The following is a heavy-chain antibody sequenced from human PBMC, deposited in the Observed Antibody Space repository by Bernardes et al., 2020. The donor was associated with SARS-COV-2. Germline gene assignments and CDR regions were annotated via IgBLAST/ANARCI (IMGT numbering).Heavy chain of an antibody. V-gene: IGHV4-59*01. CDR2: IYYSGST. D-gene: IGHD6-19*01. CDR3: ARARAEWLVIYEDY. Sequence: SETLSLTCTVSGGSISSYYWSWIRQPPGKGLEWIGYIYYSGSTNYNPSLKSRVTISVDTSKNQFSLKLSSVTAADTAVYYCARARAEWLVIYEDYWGQGTLVTVSS. J-gene: IGHJ4*02. CDR1: GGSISSYY.